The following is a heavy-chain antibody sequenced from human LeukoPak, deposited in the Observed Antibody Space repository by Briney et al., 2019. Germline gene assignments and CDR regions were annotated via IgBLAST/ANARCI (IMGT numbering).Heavy chain of an antibody. Sequence: PXKGXXXIXEINHSGSTNYNPSLKSRVTISVDTSKNQFSLKLSSVTAADTAVYYCARGYCSSTSCLYYFDYWGQGTLVTVSS. V-gene: IGHV4-34*01. D-gene: IGHD2-2*01. J-gene: IGHJ4*02. CDR3: ARGYCSSTSCLYYFDY. CDR2: INHSGST.